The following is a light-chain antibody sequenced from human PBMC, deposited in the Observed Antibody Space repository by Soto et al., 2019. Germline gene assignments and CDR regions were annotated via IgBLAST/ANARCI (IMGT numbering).Light chain of an antibody. Sequence: QSVLTQPASVSGSPGQSITISCTGTSSDVGNYNLVSWYQQHPGKAPKLIIYEGSARPSGVSNRFSGSKSGNTASLTISGLQAEDEADYYCCSYANSGTLIFGGGTKLTVL. CDR1: SSDVGNYNL. CDR3: CSYANSGTLI. CDR2: EGS. V-gene: IGLV2-23*01. J-gene: IGLJ2*01.